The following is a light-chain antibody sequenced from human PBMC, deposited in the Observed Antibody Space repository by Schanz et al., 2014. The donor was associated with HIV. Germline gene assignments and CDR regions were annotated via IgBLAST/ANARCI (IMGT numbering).Light chain of an antibody. Sequence: QSALTQPPSASGSPGQSVTISCTGTSSDVGGYNYVSWYQQHPGKAPKLMIYDVSNRPSGVSNRFSGSKSGNTASLTVSGLQAEDEADYYCSSFTRGTTPVIFGGGTKLTVL. CDR1: SSDVGGYNY. CDR2: DVS. V-gene: IGLV2-14*03. CDR3: SSFTRGTTPVI. J-gene: IGLJ2*01.